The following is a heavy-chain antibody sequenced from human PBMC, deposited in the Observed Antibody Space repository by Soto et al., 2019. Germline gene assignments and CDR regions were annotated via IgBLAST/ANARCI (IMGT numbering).Heavy chain of an antibody. J-gene: IGHJ4*02. CDR1: GFTFSSHA. CDR3: AKRFTLFGEVKLSPDFDY. Sequence: EVQLLESGGGLVQPAGSLRLSCAASGFTFSSHAMSWVRQAPAKGLEWVSAISYSGSNTYYTDSVKGRFTISRDNSKNTLYLQMNSLRVEDTAIYYCAKRFTLFGEVKLSPDFDYWGQGTLVTVSS. V-gene: IGHV3-23*01. CDR2: ISYSGSNT. D-gene: IGHD3-3*01.